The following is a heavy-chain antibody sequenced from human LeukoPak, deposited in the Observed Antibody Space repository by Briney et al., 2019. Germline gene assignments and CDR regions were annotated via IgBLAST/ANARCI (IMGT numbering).Heavy chain of an antibody. CDR3: ADYADSV. V-gene: IGHV3-48*03. D-gene: IGHD4-17*01. Sequence: GGSLRLSCAASGFTFSTYEMIWVRQAPGKGLEWVSYISSSGSVTYYADSVRGRFSIYRDNANNSLYLQMNSLRAADTAVYYCADYADSVWGLGTLVTVSS. CDR2: ISSSGSVT. J-gene: IGHJ1*01. CDR1: GFTFSTYE.